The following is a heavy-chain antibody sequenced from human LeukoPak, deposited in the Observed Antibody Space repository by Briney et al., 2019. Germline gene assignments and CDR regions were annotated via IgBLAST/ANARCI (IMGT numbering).Heavy chain of an antibody. Sequence: GGSLRLSCAASGFTFSSYAMHWVRQAPGKGLEWVAVISYDGSNKYYADSVKSRFTISRDNSKNTLYLQMNSLRAEDTAVYYCARDRRDQTFDYWGQGTLVTVSS. CDR2: ISYDGSNK. D-gene: IGHD2-2*01. V-gene: IGHV3-30-3*01. CDR1: GFTFSSYA. CDR3: ARDRRDQTFDY. J-gene: IGHJ4*02.